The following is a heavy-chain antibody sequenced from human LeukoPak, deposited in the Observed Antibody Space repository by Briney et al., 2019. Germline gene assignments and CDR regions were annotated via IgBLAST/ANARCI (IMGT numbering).Heavy chain of an antibody. Sequence: VASVKVSCKASGYTFTSYYMHWVRQAPGQGLEWMGIINPSGGSTSYAQKFQGRVTMTRDMSTSTVYMELSSLRSEDTAVYYCATVSPYGSGSYLDWFDPWGQGTLVTVSS. D-gene: IGHD3-10*01. J-gene: IGHJ5*02. V-gene: IGHV1-46*01. CDR3: ATVSPYGSGSYLDWFDP. CDR1: GYTFTSYY. CDR2: INPSGGST.